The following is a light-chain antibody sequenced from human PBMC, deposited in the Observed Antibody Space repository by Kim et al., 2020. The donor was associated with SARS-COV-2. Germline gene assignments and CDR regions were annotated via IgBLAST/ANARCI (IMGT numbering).Light chain of an antibody. V-gene: IGKV3-15*01. Sequence: PGERATRSCRASQSVSSSLAWYQQKPGQAPRLLIYAASTRATGIPARFSGLGSGTEFTLTISSLQSEDFAVYYCQQYNDWPPLYTFGQGTKVDIK. CDR3: QQYNDWPPLYT. J-gene: IGKJ2*01. CDR1: QSVSSS. CDR2: AAS.